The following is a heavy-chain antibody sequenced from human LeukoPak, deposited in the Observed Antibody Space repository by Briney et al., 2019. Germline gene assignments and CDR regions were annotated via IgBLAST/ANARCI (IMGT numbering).Heavy chain of an antibody. V-gene: IGHV4-39*01. CDR1: GGSFSGYY. J-gene: IGHJ5*02. D-gene: IGHD3-10*01. Sequence: SETLSLTCAVYGGSFSGYYWGWIRQPPGKGLEWIGSIYYSGSTYYNPSLKSRVTISVDTSKNQFSLKLSSVTAADTAVYYCARQGSTMVRGVIIATNWFDPWGQGTLVTVSS. CDR3: ARQGSTMVRGVIIATNWFDP. CDR2: IYYSGST.